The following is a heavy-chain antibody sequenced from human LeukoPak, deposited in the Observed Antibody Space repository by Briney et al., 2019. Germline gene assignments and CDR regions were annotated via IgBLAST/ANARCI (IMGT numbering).Heavy chain of an antibody. J-gene: IGHJ4*02. CDR2: ISWNSGSI. V-gene: IGHV3-9*01. CDR3: AKSPDKYYDILTGYYNPRGGYFDY. CDR1: GFTFDDYA. D-gene: IGHD3-9*01. Sequence: PGGSLRLSCAASGFTFDDYAMHWVRQAPGKGLEWVSGISWNSGSIGYADSVKGRFTISRDNAKNSLYLQMNSLRAEDTALYYCAKSPDKYYDILTGYYNPRGGYFDYWGQGTLVTVSS.